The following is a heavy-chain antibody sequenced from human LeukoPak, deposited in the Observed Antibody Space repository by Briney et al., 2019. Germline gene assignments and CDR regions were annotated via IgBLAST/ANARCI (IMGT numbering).Heavy chain of an antibody. J-gene: IGHJ3*02. CDR2: IYYSGST. CDR3: ARGQDYGDPLGAFDI. D-gene: IGHD4-17*01. CDR1: GGSISSYY. Sequence: SETLSLTCTVPGGSISSYYWSWIRQPPGKGLEWIGYIYYSGSTNYNPSLKSRVTISVDTSKNQFSLKLSSVTAADTAVYYCARGQDYGDPLGAFDIWGQGTMVTVSS. V-gene: IGHV4-59*01.